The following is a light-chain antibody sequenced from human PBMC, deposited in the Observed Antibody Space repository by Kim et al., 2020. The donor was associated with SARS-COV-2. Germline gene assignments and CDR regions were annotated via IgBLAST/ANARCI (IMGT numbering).Light chain of an antibody. J-gene: IGKJ1*01. CDR2: GAS. CDR3: HQYGRSPRT. CDR1: ESIRNNN. Sequence: DIVLTQSPGTLSLSPGERVILSCRASESIRNNNLAWYQQRPGQAPRLLIYGASNRATDIPDRFSGSGSETDFTLTISRLEPADFAVYYCHQYGRSPRTFGQGTKVDIK. V-gene: IGKV3-20*01.